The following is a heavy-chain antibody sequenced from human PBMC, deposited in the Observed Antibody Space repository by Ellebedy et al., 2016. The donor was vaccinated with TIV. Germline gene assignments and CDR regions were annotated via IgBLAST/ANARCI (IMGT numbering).Heavy chain of an antibody. D-gene: IGHD3-10*01. CDR2: IKQDGSEK. V-gene: IGHV3-7*01. CDR3: ARGGRGWFGELFPFDY. Sequence: GGSLRLSXEASGFTFSSYWMSWVRQAPGKGLEWVANIKQDGSEKYYVDSVKGRSTISRDNAKKSLYLQMNSLRAEDTAVYNCARGGRGWFGELFPFDYWGQGTLVTVSS. CDR1: GFTFSSYW. J-gene: IGHJ4*02.